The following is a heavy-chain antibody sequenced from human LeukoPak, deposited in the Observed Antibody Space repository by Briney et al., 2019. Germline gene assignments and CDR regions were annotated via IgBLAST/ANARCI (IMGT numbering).Heavy chain of an antibody. J-gene: IGHJ4*02. V-gene: IGHV4-39*07. CDR3: ARKPIFNSAWYYFDY. CDR1: GASVNSATYY. D-gene: IGHD3-9*01. CDR2: IYYSGNA. Sequence: SETLSLTCTVSGASVNSATYYWSWIRQPPGKGLEWIGDIYYSGNAFYNPSLKSRLTMSVDTSKNQFSLKLSSVTAADTAVYYCARKPIFNSAWYYFDYWGQGTLVTVSS.